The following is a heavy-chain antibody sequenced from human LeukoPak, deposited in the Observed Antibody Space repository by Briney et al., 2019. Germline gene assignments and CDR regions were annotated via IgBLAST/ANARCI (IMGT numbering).Heavy chain of an antibody. CDR2: ISGSAHKI. CDR1: GITFSNYA. J-gene: IGHJ4*02. V-gene: IGHV3-23*01. CDR3: AGRPTGYSSGYIH. D-gene: IGHD5-18*01. Sequence: PGGSLRLSCVASGITFSNYAVSWVRQAPEKRLDWVSVISGSAHKIRYADSVKGRFTISRDNSENIVYLQMNNLRVEDTAVYYCAGRPTGYSSGYIHWGQGTLVTVSS.